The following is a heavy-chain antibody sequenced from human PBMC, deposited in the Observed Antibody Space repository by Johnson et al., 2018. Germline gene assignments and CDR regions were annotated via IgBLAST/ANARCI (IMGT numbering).Heavy chain of an antibody. Sequence: QVQLVETGGGVVQPGRSLRLSCAASGFTFSSYGMHWVRQAPGKGLEWVAVIWYDGSNKYYADSVKGRFTISRDNSKTTLYLQMNSLRAEDTAVYYCARDAIAAAGTGLPYYYYGMDVWGQGTTVTVSS. V-gene: IGHV3-33*01. CDR2: IWYDGSNK. CDR1: GFTFSSYG. CDR3: ARDAIAAAGTGLPYYYYGMDV. J-gene: IGHJ6*02. D-gene: IGHD6-13*01.